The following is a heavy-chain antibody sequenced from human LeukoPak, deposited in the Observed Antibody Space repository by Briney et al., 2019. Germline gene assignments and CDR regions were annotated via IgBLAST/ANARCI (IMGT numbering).Heavy chain of an antibody. CDR1: GFTFHDYA. J-gene: IGHJ4*02. CDR3: AKDKSEGYSYGTHDSSGYSSY. V-gene: IGHV3-43*02. CDR2: ISGDGGST. D-gene: IGHD3-22*01. Sequence: GGSLRLSXAASGFTFHDYAMHWVRQAPGKGLEWVSLISGDGGSTYYADSVKGRFTISRDNSKNSLYLQMNSLRTEDTALYYCAKDKSEGYSYGTHDSSGYSSYWGQGTLVTVSS.